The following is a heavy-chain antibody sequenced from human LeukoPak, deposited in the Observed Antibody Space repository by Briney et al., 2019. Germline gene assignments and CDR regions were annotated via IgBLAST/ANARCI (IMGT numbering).Heavy chain of an antibody. CDR2: IWSDGSNK. CDR1: GFTFSSYG. D-gene: IGHD2-2*01. V-gene: IGHV3-30*02. CDR3: AKMGGLGYCSSTSCSYFDY. J-gene: IGHJ4*02. Sequence: PGGSLRLSCAASGFTFSSYGMHWVRQAPGKGLEWVAVIWSDGSNKYYADSVKGRFTISRDNSKNTLYLQMNSLRAEDTAVYYCAKMGGLGYCSSTSCSYFDYWGQGTLVTVST.